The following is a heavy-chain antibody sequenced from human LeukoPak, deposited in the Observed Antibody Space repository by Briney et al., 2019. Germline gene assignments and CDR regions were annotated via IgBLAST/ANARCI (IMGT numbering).Heavy chain of an antibody. Sequence: PGGSLRLSCAGSGFTFSDYWMTWVRQTPGKGLEWVANIKGDGSVKAYIDSVKGRFTISRDNAKSSLYLQMNSLRAADTAVYYCARDSGNFYVDYWGQGTLVTVSS. V-gene: IGHV3-7*03. J-gene: IGHJ4*02. D-gene: IGHD1-26*01. CDR2: IKGDGSVK. CDR1: GFTFSDYW. CDR3: ARDSGNFYVDY.